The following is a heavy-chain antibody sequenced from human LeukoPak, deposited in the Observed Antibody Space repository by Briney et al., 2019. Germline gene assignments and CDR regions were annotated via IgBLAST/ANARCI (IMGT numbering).Heavy chain of an antibody. Sequence: GGSLRLSCAASGFTFSSYWMSWVRRAPGKGLDWVANIKQDGSEKYYVDSVKGRSTSSIDNAKNSLYLQMNRLRAEDTAVYYCARSPGEQWLVPERYFDYWGQGTLVTVSS. V-gene: IGHV3-7*01. CDR2: IKQDGSEK. D-gene: IGHD6-19*01. CDR1: GFTFSSYW. J-gene: IGHJ4*02. CDR3: ARSPGEQWLVPERYFDY.